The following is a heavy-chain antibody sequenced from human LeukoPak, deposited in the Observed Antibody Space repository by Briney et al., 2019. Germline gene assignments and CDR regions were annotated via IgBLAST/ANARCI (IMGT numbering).Heavy chain of an antibody. D-gene: IGHD2-8*02. Sequence: GGSLRLSCAASGFTFSGYEMNWVRQAPGKGLEWVSGIGGSGSWTHYADSVRGRFTISRDNSKNTLYLQMNGLRAEDTAVYFCAKAGGSQYFDSWGQGTLVTVSS. CDR3: AKAGGSQYFDS. V-gene: IGHV3-23*01. J-gene: IGHJ4*02. CDR1: GFTFSGYE. CDR2: IGGSGSWT.